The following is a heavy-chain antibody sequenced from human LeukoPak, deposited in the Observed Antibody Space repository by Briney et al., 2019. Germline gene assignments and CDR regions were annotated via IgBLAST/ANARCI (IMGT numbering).Heavy chain of an antibody. D-gene: IGHD4-17*01. Sequence: PSQTLSLTCAVSGGSISSGGYSWSWIRHPPGKGLEWMGYISHSGSTYYNPSLKSRVTISADRSKNQFSLKLSSVTAADTAMYYCARGRDYGDYARFDPWGQGTLVTVSS. CDR3: ARGRDYGDYARFDP. V-gene: IGHV4-30-2*01. J-gene: IGHJ5*02. CDR2: ISHSGST. CDR1: GGSISSGGYS.